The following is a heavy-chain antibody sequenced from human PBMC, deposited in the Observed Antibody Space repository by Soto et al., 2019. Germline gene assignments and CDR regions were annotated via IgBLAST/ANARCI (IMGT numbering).Heavy chain of an antibody. CDR3: AHTLLGYINRWYDAFDI. V-gene: IGHV2-5*02. CDR1: GFSLSTSAVG. CDR2: IYLDDDN. J-gene: IGHJ3*02. D-gene: IGHD6-13*01. Sequence: QITLKESGPTLVKPTQTLTLTCTFSGFSLSTSAVGVGWIRQPPGEALEWLALIYLDDDNRYSPSLKSRLTITKDTSKNQVVLTITNMDPVDTATYYCAHTLLGYINRWYDAFDIWGQETMVTVSS.